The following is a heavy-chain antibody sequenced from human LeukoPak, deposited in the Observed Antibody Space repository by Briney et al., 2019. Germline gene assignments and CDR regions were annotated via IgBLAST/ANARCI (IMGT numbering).Heavy chain of an antibody. V-gene: IGHV4-34*01. Sequence: SETLSLTCAVHGPSFSGYFWSWIRQPPGKGLEWIGEINHRGDTTYNPSLKSRVTISLDTSNNQFSVRLTSVTAADTAVYYCARSPSRQNWIASLYKWFDPWGQGTLVTVAS. D-gene: IGHD2-2*03. J-gene: IGHJ5*02. CDR2: INHRGDT. CDR1: GPSFSGYF. CDR3: ARSPSRQNWIASLYKWFDP.